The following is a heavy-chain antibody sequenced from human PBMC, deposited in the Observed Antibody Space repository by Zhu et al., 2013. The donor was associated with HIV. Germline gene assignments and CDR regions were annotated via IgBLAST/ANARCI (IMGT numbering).Heavy chain of an antibody. CDR1: GYTFTGYH. J-gene: IGHJ4*02. CDR3: TRAGGPVLVPEY. CDR2: INSNTGGT. Sequence: QVQLVQSGAEVKKPGASVRVSCKASGYTFTGYHIHWVRQAPGQGLEWMGWINSNTGGTKYAQKFQDWVTMTRDTSINTVFMELRSLKSDDTAVYYCTRAGGPVLVPEYWGQGTLVTVSS. V-gene: IGHV1-2*04. D-gene: IGHD2-2*01.